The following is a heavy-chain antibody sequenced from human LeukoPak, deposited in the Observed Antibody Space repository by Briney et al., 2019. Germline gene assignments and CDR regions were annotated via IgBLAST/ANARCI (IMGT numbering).Heavy chain of an antibody. CDR2: IIPIFGTA. J-gene: IGHJ4*02. D-gene: IGHD3-10*01. V-gene: IGHV1-69*13. CDR3: ARDGGRHMVRGVIIDLNYFDY. CDR1: GGTFSSYA. Sequence: SVKVSCKASGGTFSSYAISWVRQAPGQGLEWMGGIIPIFGTANYAQKFQGRVTITADESTSTAYMELSSLRSEDTAVYYCARDGGRHMVRGVIIDLNYFDYWGQGTLVTVSS.